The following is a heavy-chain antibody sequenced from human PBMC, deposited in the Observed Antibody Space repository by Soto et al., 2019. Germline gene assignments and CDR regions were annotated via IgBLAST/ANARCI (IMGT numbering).Heavy chain of an antibody. D-gene: IGHD2-8*01. CDR2: IYSGGST. V-gene: IGHV3-66*01. Sequence: PGGSLRLSCAASGFTVSSNYMSWVRQAPGKGLEWVSVIYSGGSTYYADSVKGRFTISRDNSKNTLYLQMGSLRAEDMAVYYCARVSVRGQAAFDIWGQGTMVTVSS. CDR1: GFTVSSNY. CDR3: ARVSVRGQAAFDI. J-gene: IGHJ3*02.